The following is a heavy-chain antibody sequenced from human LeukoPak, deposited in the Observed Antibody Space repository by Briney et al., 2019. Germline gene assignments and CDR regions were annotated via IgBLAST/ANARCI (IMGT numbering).Heavy chain of an antibody. CDR2: ISAYSGNT. D-gene: IGHD2-8*01. CDR1: GYTFTSYA. J-gene: IGHJ4*02. V-gene: IGHV1-8*01. Sequence: ASVKVSCKASGYTFTSYAISWVRQAPGQGLEWMGWISAYSGNTGYAQKFQGRVTITRNTSISTAYMELSSLRSEDTAVYYCARGMRNIVLMVYAGGKAYYFDYWGQGTLVTVSS. CDR3: ARGMRNIVLMVYAGGKAYYFDY.